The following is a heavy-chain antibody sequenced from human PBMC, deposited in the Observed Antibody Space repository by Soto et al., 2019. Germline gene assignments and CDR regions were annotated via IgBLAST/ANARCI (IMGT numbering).Heavy chain of an antibody. J-gene: IGHJ6*02. V-gene: IGHV1-18*01. CDR2: ISAYNGNT. Sequence: DSVKVSCKASGYTFTSYGISWVRQAPGQGLEWMGWISAYNGNTKYAQKLQGRGTMTTDTSTSTAYMELSSLRSEDTAVYYCARDRDGYNYEESYYYFGMDVWGQGTTVSVAS. CDR3: ARDRDGYNYEESYYYFGMDV. D-gene: IGHD5-12*01. CDR1: GYTFTSYG.